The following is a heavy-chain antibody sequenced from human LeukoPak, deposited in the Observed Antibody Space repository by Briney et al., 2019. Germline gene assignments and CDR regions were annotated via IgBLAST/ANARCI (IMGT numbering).Heavy chain of an antibody. J-gene: IGHJ3*02. CDR1: GFTFSNYG. CDR3: AKMGYSDGFDI. Sequence: PGGSLRLSCAVSGFTFSNYGMHWVRQAPGKGLEWVSSISTSSSYIYYADSVKGRFTISRDNAENSLYLQMNSLRAEDTAVYYCAKMGYSDGFDIWGQGTMVTVSS. CDR2: ISTSSSYI. V-gene: IGHV3-21*01. D-gene: IGHD2-15*01.